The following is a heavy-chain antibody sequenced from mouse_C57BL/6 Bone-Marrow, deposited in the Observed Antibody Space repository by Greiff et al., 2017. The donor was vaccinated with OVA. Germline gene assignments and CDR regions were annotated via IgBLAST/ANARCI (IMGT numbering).Heavy chain of an antibody. V-gene: IGHV5-6*01. CDR1: GFTFSSYG. CDR3: ARQGYGFAY. J-gene: IGHJ3*01. Sequence: EVMLVESGGDLVKPGGSLKLSCAASGFTFSSYGMSWVRQTPDKRLEWVATISSGGSYTYYPDSVKGRFTISRDNAKNTLHLQMSSLKSEDTAMYYCARQGYGFAYWGQGTLVTVSA. CDR2: ISSGGSYT.